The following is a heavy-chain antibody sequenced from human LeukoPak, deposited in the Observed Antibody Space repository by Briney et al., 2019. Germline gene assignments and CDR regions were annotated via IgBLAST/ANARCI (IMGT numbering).Heavy chain of an antibody. CDR1: GFTVSSNY. V-gene: IGHV3-53*04. Sequence: PGGSLRLSCAASGFTVSSNYMSWVRQAPGKGLGWVSVIYSGGSTYYADSVKGRFTISRHNSKNTLYLQMNSLRAEDTAVYYCARDLDCTNGVCTDDYWGQGTLVTVSS. D-gene: IGHD2-8*01. CDR2: IYSGGST. J-gene: IGHJ4*02. CDR3: ARDLDCTNGVCTDDY.